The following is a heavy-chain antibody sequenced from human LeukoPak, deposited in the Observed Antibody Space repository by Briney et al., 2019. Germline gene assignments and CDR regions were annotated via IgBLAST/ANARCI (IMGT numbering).Heavy chain of an antibody. D-gene: IGHD3-10*01. V-gene: IGHV4-4*07. CDR2: IYTSGTI. CDR1: GGSISSYY. Sequence: SETLSLTCTVSGGSISSYYWSWIRKPAGRALEWIGRIYTSGTITYNPSLKSRVTMSVDTSKNQFSLKLSSVTAADAAVYYCARDSGTTGEVKFDPWGQGTLVTVSS. J-gene: IGHJ5*02. CDR3: ARDSGTTGEVKFDP.